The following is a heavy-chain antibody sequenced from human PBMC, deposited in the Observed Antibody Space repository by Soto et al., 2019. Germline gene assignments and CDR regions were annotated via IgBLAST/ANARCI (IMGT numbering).Heavy chain of an antibody. CDR3: ARVGHWNDPEAYYFDY. J-gene: IGHJ4*02. V-gene: IGHV4-59*01. D-gene: IGHD1-1*01. Sequence: LPETLSLTCTVSGGSISSYYWSWIRQPPGKGLEWIGYIYYSGSTNYNPSLKSRVTISVDTSKNQFSLKLSSVTAADTAVYYCARVGHWNDPEAYYFDYWGQGTLVTVSS. CDR2: IYYSGST. CDR1: GGSISSYY.